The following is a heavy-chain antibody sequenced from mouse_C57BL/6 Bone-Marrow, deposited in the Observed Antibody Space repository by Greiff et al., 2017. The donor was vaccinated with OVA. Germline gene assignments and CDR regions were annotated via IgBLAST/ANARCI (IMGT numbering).Heavy chain of an antibody. CDR2: INPNYGTT. V-gene: IGHV1-39*01. Sequence: EVKLQESGPELVKPGASVKISCKASGYSFTDYNMNWVKQSNGKSLEWIGVINPNYGTTSYNQKFKGKATLTVDQSSSTAYMQLNSLTSEDSAVYCCAREVRDYDGRAWFAYWGQGTLVTVAA. CDR3: AREVRDYDGRAWFAY. CDR1: GYSFTDYN. D-gene: IGHD2-4*01. J-gene: IGHJ3*01.